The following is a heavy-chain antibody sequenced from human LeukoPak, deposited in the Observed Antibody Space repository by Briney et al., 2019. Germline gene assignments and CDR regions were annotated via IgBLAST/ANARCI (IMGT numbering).Heavy chain of an antibody. Sequence: GGSLRLSCAASGFTFSNAWMSWVRQAPGKGLEWVGRIKSKTDGGTTDYAAPVKGRFTISRDDSKNTLYLQMNSLKTEDTAVYYCTTVVAVTRGYAFDIWGQGTMVTVSS. V-gene: IGHV3-15*01. CDR3: TTVVAVTRGYAFDI. J-gene: IGHJ3*02. CDR2: IKSKTDGGTT. D-gene: IGHD4-17*01. CDR1: GFTFSNAW.